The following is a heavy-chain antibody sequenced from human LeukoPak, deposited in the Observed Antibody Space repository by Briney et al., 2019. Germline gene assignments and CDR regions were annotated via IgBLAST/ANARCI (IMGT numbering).Heavy chain of an antibody. J-gene: IGHJ4*02. CDR1: GLTFSSYP. CDR2: ISDSGGIT. CDR3: VKNTQYSGYYDC. D-gene: IGHD6-6*01. V-gene: IGHV3-23*01. Sequence: GGSLRLSCAASGLTFSSYPMTWVRQAPGEGPEWVSFISDSGGITYYADSVKGRFTISRDNSKNTLYLQMNSLRAEDTAVYYCVKNTQYSGYYDCWGQGTLVAVSS.